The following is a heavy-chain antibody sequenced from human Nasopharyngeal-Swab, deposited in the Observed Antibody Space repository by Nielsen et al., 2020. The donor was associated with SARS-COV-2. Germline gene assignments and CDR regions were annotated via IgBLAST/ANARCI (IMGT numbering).Heavy chain of an antibody. D-gene: IGHD3-9*01. V-gene: IGHV4-39*01. CDR2: IYYSRST. J-gene: IGHJ4*02. CDR3: ARQDWLLFDY. Sequence: SETLSLTCTVSGGSISSSSYYWGWIRQPPGKGLGWIGSIYYSRSTYYNPSLKSRVTISVDTSKNQFSLKLSSMTAADTAVYYCARQDWLLFDYWGQGTLVTVSS. CDR1: GGSISSSSYY.